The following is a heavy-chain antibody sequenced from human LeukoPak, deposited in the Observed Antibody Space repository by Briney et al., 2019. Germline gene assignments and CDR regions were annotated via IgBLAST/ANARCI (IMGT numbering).Heavy chain of an antibody. CDR3: ARDNSVGDNAWWFDP. J-gene: IGHJ5*02. CDR1: GYNFAGYY. Sequence: ASVKVSCKGSGYNFAGYYIHWVRQAPGQGLEWMGLINPTGGSTGYAQKFQGRVTMTRDMSTSTDYMELSSLRSEDTAIYYCARDNSVGDNAWWFDPWGQGTLVTVSS. CDR2: INPTGGST. V-gene: IGHV1-46*01. D-gene: IGHD1-26*01.